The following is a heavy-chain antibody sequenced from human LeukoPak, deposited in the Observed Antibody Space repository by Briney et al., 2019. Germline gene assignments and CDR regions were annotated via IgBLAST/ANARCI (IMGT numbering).Heavy chain of an antibody. J-gene: IGHJ4*02. CDR1: GGSISSSSYY. CDR3: ARGSRYFDY. V-gene: IGHV4-39*07. Sequence: SETLSLTCTVSGGSISSSSYYWGWIRQSPGKGLEWIGSIYYSGTTSYNPSLESRVTISVDTSKNQFSLKLSSVTAADTAVYYCARGSRYFDYWGQGTLVTVSS. CDR2: IYYSGTT.